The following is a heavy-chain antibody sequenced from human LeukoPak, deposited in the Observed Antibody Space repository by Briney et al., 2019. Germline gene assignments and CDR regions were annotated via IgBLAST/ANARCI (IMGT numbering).Heavy chain of an antibody. CDR3: ARLNLEYFYSSGPNDY. J-gene: IGHJ4*02. CDR2: INHAGTT. V-gene: IGHV4-34*01. D-gene: IGHD3-10*01. Sequence: SETLSLTCALYGGSFTYYYWTWIRQPPGKGLEWIGVINHAGTTDYNPSLKSRVTISVDTSKNQFSLKLNSVTAADTAVYYCARLNLEYFYSSGPNDYWGQGTLVTVSS. CDR1: GGSFTYYY.